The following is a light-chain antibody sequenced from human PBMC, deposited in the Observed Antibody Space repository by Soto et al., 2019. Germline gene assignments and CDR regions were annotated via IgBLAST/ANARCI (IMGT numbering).Light chain of an antibody. J-gene: IGKJ1*01. CDR1: PSVSSNY. CDR2: DAS. V-gene: IGKV3-20*01. CDR3: HQYGSSPQT. Sequence: EVVLTQSPGTLSLSPGERATLSCRASPSVSSNYLAWYQQKPGQAPRLLMYDASRRATGVPARFSGSGSGTGFTLSISRLDPEDFAVYYCHQYGSSPQTFGQGTKVEIK.